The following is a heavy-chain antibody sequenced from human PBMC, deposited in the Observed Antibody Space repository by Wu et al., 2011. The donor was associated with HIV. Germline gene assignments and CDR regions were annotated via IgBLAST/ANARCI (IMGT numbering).Heavy chain of an antibody. CDR3: ARRVAASGTTLGH. D-gene: IGHD6-13*01. V-gene: IGHV1-8*01. J-gene: IGHJ4*02. Sequence: QVHLVQSGAEVKKPGSSVKVSCKASGGDFRSYPISWLRQAPGQGLEWMGWMNPNSGNTGYAQNFQGRITITRNTSMSTAYMELSSLRFEDTAVYFCARRVAASGTTLGHWGQGTLVTVSS. CDR2: MNPNSGNT. CDR1: GGDFRSYP.